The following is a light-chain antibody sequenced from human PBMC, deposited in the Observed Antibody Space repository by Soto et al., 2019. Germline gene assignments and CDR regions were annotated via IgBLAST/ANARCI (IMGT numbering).Light chain of an antibody. Sequence: EIVMTQSPATLSVSPGDRATLSCRASQSIGNNLAWYQQKPGQAPRLLIYAASTRATGIPASFSGSGSGTDFTLTISSLQSEEFAIYYCQQYNERPLTFGGGTKVENK. J-gene: IGKJ4*01. V-gene: IGKV3-15*01. CDR1: QSIGNN. CDR3: QQYNERPLT. CDR2: AAS.